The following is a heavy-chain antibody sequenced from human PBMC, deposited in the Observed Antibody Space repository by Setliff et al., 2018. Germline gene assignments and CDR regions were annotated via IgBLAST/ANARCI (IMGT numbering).Heavy chain of an antibody. D-gene: IGHD3-22*01. Sequence: ASVKVSCKASGYTFTGYYMLWVRQAPGQGLEWMGWINPNSGGTNYAQKFQGWVTMTRDTSISTAYMELSRLRSNDTAVYYCARRRYYYDSSGYRWGGFYFDYWGQGTLVTVSS. CDR3: ARRRYYYDSSGYRWGGFYFDY. CDR2: INPNSGGT. V-gene: IGHV1-2*04. CDR1: GYTFTGYY. J-gene: IGHJ4*02.